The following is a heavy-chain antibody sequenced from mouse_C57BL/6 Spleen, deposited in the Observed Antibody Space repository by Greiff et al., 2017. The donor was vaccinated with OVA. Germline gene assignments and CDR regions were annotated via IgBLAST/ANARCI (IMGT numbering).Heavy chain of an antibody. Sequence: EVMLVESGGGLVKPGGSLKLSCAASGFTFSDYGMHWVRQAPEKGLEWVAYISSGSSTIYYADTVKGRFTISRDNAKNTLFLQMTSLRSEDTAMYYCARPLNYYGSSYLFAYWGQGTLVTVSA. CDR3: ARPLNYYGSSYLFAY. CDR2: ISSGSSTI. J-gene: IGHJ3*01. D-gene: IGHD1-1*01. V-gene: IGHV5-17*01. CDR1: GFTFSDYG.